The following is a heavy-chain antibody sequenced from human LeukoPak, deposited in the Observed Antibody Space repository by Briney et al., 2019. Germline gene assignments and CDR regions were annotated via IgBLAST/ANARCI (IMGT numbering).Heavy chain of an antibody. CDR1: GFTFSSYG. V-gene: IGHV3-30*03. CDR2: ISYDGSNK. D-gene: IGHD6-19*01. Sequence: GGSLRLSCAASGFTFSSYGMHWVRQAPGKRQERVAVISYDGSNKYYADSVKGRFTISRDNSKNTLYLQMNSLRAEDTAVYYCAGSVRYSSGCLDYWGQGTLVTVSS. J-gene: IGHJ4*02. CDR3: AGSVRYSSGCLDY.